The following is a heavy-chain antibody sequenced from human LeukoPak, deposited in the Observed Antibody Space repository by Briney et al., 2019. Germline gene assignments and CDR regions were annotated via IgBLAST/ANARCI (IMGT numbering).Heavy chain of an antibody. Sequence: GGSLRLSCAASGFPFSNYWMHWVRQAPGKGLVWVSRVNSDGGTTNYADSVKGRFTISRDNAENTLYMRMNSLRPEDTAVYYCARGYYSSSRFDSWGQGTLVTVSS. CDR2: VNSDGGTT. D-gene: IGHD6-13*01. J-gene: IGHJ4*02. CDR1: GFPFSNYW. V-gene: IGHV3-74*01. CDR3: ARGYYSSSRFDS.